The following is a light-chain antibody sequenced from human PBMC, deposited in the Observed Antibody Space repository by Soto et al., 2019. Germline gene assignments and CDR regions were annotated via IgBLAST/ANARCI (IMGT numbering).Light chain of an antibody. V-gene: IGLV2-23*02. CDR2: EVS. CDR3: CSYAGSYV. Sequence: QSVLTQPASVSGSPGQSITISCTGTSSDVGSYNLVSWYQQHPGKAPKLMIYEVSKRPSGVSNRFSGSKSGNTASLTISGLQAEDEADYYCCSYAGSYVFGTGTKVPV. CDR1: SSDVGSYNL. J-gene: IGLJ1*01.